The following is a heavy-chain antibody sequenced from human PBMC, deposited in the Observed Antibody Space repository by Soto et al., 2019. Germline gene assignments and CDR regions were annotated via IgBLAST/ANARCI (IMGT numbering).Heavy chain of an antibody. J-gene: IGHJ4*02. CDR2: ISAYNGNT. Sequence: ASVKVSCKASGYTFTSYGISWVRQAPGQGLEWMGWISAYNGNTNYAQKLQGRVTMTTDTSTSTAYMELRSLRSDDTAVYYCARSPSDILTGYYSDYWGQGTLVTVSS. D-gene: IGHD3-9*01. CDR3: ARSPSDILTGYYSDY. CDR1: GYTFTSYG. V-gene: IGHV1-18*01.